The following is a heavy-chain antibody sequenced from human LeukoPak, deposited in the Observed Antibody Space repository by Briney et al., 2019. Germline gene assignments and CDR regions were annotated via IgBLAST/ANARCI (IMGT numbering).Heavy chain of an antibody. J-gene: IGHJ6*03. V-gene: IGHV4-34*01. CDR3: ARAGRIFRSKGSSSVVGYYYYYMDV. CDR1: GGSFSGYY. CDR2: INHSRST. D-gene: IGHD6-6*01. Sequence: SETLSLTCAVYGGSFSGYYWSWIRQPPGKGLEWIGEINHSRSTNYNPSLKSRVTISVDTSKNQFSLKLSSVTAADTAVYYCARAGRIFRSKGSSSVVGYYYYYMDVWGKGTTVTVSS.